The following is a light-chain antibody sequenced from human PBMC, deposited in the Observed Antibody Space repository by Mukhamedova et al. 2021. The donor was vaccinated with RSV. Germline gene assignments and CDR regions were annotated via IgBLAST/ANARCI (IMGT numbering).Light chain of an antibody. V-gene: IGKV1-12*01. Sequence: WYQRRVHGKAPKLLIYSATNLKSGVPSRFSGSGSGTDFTLTISSLQPDDFATYYCQQISSFPYSFGQGTKLEIK. J-gene: IGKJ2*01. CDR2: SAT. CDR3: QQISSFPYS.